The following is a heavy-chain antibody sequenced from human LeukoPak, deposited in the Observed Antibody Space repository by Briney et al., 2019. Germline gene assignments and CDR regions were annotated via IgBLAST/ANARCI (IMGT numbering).Heavy chain of an antibody. CDR1: GGSISNSSYY. Sequence: PSETLSLTCTVSGGSISNSSYYSGWIRQPPGRGLEWIGSIYYSVTTYYNPSLKSRVTISVDTSKNQFSLKLSSVTAADTAVYYCAGGYSYGSFDYWGQGTLVSVSS. CDR2: IYYSVTT. CDR3: AGGYSYGSFDY. V-gene: IGHV4-39*01. J-gene: IGHJ4*02. D-gene: IGHD5-18*01.